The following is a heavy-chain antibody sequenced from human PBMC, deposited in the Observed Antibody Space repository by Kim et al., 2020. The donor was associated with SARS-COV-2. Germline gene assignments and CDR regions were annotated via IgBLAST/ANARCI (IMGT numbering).Heavy chain of an antibody. Sequence: GGSLRLSCAASGFTFSDYYMSWIRQAPGKGLEWVSYISSSGRTIYYADSVKGRFTISRDNAKNSLYLQMNSLRAEDTAVYYCARHRRTASGYYYYYGMDVWGQGTTVTVSS. D-gene: IGHD2-21*02. V-gene: IGHV3-11*01. J-gene: IGHJ6*02. CDR1: GFTFSDYY. CDR2: ISSSGRTI. CDR3: ARHRRTASGYYYYYGMDV.